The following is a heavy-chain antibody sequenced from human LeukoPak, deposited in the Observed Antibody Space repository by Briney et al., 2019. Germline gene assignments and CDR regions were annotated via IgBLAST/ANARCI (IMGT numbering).Heavy chain of an antibody. V-gene: IGHV3-7*03. CDR3: ATYRMVRAPNDAFDI. D-gene: IGHD3-10*01. J-gene: IGHJ3*02. CDR1: GFTFSSYW. Sequence: GGSLRLSCAASGFTFSSYWMSWVRQAPGKGLEWVANIKQDGSENYYVDSVKGRFTISRDNAKNSLYLQMNSLRAEDTAVYYCATYRMVRAPNDAFDIWGQGTMVTVSS. CDR2: IKQDGSEN.